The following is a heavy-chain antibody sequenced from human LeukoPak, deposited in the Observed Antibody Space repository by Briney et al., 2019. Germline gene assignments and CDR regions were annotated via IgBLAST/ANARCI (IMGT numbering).Heavy chain of an antibody. V-gene: IGHV3-23*01. Sequence: GGSLRLSCAASGFTFSSYAMSWVRQAPGKGLEWVAAISGSGGSTYYADSVKGRFTISRDNSKNTLYLQMNSLRAEDTAVYYCAKIKGRRSSLDVHDFYGIDVWGQGTTVTVSS. D-gene: IGHD6-13*01. CDR2: ISGSGGST. CDR1: GFTFSSYA. CDR3: AKIKGRRSSLDVHDFYGIDV. J-gene: IGHJ6*02.